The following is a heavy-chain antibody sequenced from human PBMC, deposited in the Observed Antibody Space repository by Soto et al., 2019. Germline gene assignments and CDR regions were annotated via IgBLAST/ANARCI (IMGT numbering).Heavy chain of an antibody. Sequence: SETLSLTCTVSGGSISSSSYYWGWIRQPPGKGLEWIGSIYHSGSTNYNPSLKSRVTISVDKSKNQFSLKLSSVTAADTAVYYCARVNLGSGSYYKNVNWFDPWGQGTLVTVSS. D-gene: IGHD3-10*01. J-gene: IGHJ5*02. V-gene: IGHV4-39*07. CDR3: ARVNLGSGSYYKNVNWFDP. CDR2: IYHSGST. CDR1: GGSISSSSYY.